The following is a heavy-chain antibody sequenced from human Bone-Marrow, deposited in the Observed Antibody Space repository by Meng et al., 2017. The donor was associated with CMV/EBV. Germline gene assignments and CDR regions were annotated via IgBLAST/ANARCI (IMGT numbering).Heavy chain of an antibody. CDR1: GFTFSSYE. J-gene: IGHJ3*02. CDR3: VRDRGNWKYLPDAFDI. V-gene: IGHV3-20*04. D-gene: IGHD1-7*01. CDR2: INWNGGST. Sequence: GESLKISCAASGFTFSSYEMNWVRQAPGKGLEWVSSINWNGGSTGYADSVKGRFTISRDNAKNSLYLQMNSLRAEDTALYYCVRDRGNWKYLPDAFDIWSQGTMVTVAS.